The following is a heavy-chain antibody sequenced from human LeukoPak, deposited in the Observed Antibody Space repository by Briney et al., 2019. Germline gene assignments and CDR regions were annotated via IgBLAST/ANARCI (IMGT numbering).Heavy chain of an antibody. CDR1: GFTFSNAW. J-gene: IGHJ3*02. CDR3: TTALVVVPAVAFDI. CDR2: IKSKTDGGTT. Sequence: GGSLRLSCAASGFTFSNAWMSWVRQAPGKGLEWVGRIKSKTDGGTTDYAAPVKGRFTISRDDSKNTLYLQMNSLKTEDTAVYYCTTALVVVPAVAFDIWGQGTMVTVSS. V-gene: IGHV3-15*01. D-gene: IGHD2-2*01.